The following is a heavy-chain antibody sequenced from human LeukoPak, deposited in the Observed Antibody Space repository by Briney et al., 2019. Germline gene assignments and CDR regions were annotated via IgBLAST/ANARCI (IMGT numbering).Heavy chain of an antibody. V-gene: IGHV3-74*03. CDR2: ISTDGIYK. CDR1: DFTFATYW. Sequence: GGSLRLSCAGSDFTFATYWMHWVRQAPGKGLVWVSRISTDGIYKTYADSVKGRFTISRDNARITLFLQMDSLRAEDTAVYYCVRGTSRENGYGGDDPYWGQGTLVVVSP. J-gene: IGHJ4*02. CDR3: VRGTSRENGYGGDDPY. D-gene: IGHD2-21*02.